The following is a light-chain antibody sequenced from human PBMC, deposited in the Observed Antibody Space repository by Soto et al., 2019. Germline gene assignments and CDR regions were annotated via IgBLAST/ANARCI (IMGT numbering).Light chain of an antibody. CDR2: GAS. V-gene: IGKV3-20*01. J-gene: IGKJ1*01. CDR1: QSVSYSF. CDR3: QHYGSSPWA. Sequence: EIVLTQSPGTLSLSPGERATLSCRASQSVSYSFLAWYQQKPGQAPGLLIYGASSRATGIPDRFSGSGSGTDFTLTISRLEPEDFAVYYCQHYGSSPWAFGQGTKVEI.